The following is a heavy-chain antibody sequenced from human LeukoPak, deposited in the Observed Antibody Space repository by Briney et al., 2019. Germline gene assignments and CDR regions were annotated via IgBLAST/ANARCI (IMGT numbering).Heavy chain of an antibody. CDR3: ARGSYGANCAFDY. CDR1: GVSICSRIYS. D-gene: IGHD4-23*01. Sequence: SETLSLTCTVSGVSICSRIYSWGWIRQPPGKGLEWIGGVYYSVNTYYNPSLKSRVTISVDTSKNQFSLKLSSVTAADTPVYYCARGSYGANCAFDYWGQGTLVTVSS. J-gene: IGHJ4*02. CDR2: VYYSVNT. V-gene: IGHV4-39*01.